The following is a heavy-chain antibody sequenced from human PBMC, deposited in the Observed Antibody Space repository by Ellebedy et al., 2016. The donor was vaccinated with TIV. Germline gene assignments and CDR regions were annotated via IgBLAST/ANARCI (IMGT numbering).Heavy chain of an antibody. D-gene: IGHD5-24*01. CDR2: ISTTDGT. CDR3: ATQLWNTEF. J-gene: IGHJ4*02. Sequence: PGGSLRLSCEASESTFSSYGMSWVRQAPGKGLEWVSSISTTDGTHYADSVKGRFTIPRDNPKNTLYLQMNSLRVEDTAVYYCATQLWNTEFWGQGTLVIVSS. V-gene: IGHV3-23*01. CDR1: ESTFSSYG.